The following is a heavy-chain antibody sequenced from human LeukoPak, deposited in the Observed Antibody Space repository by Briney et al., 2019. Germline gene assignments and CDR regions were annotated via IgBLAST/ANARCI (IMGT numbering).Heavy chain of an antibody. Sequence: SETLSLTCSVSGGSISSSSYYWGWIRQPPGKGLEWIGSIFYSGPTYYNPSLKSRVIISVDTSKNQFSLKLSSVTAADTAVYYCARDRYYGSGSYLKPPGYNWFDPWGQGTLVTVSS. CDR3: ARDRYYGSGSYLKPPGYNWFDP. D-gene: IGHD3-10*01. V-gene: IGHV4-39*02. CDR2: IFYSGPT. J-gene: IGHJ5*02. CDR1: GGSISSSSYY.